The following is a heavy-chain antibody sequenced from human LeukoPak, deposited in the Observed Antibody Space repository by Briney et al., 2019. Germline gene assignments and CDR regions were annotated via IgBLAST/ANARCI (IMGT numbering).Heavy chain of an antibody. Sequence: PGGSLRLSCAASGFTFSSYAMSWVRQAPGKGLEWVSAISGGGDNTYYADSVKGRFTISRDNSKSTLYLQMNSLRAEDTAVYYCTKLILTDAFDILGQGTMVTVSS. D-gene: IGHD3-16*01. V-gene: IGHV3-23*01. CDR2: ISGGGDNT. CDR3: TKLILTDAFDI. CDR1: GFTFSSYA. J-gene: IGHJ3*02.